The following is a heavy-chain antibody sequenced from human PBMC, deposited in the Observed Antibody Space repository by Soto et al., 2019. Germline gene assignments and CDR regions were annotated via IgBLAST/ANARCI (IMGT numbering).Heavy chain of an antibody. CDR3: ARDDGYKSIDF. V-gene: IGHV3-11*01. CDR2: ISSSGSTI. CDR1: GFTFSDYY. J-gene: IGHJ4*02. Sequence: GGSLRLSCAASGFTFSDYYMSWIRQAPGKGLEWVSYISSSGSTIYYADSVKGRFTISRDNAKNSLFLQMGSLRGDDTAVYYCARDDGYKSIDFWGQGTLVTVSS. D-gene: IGHD5-18*01.